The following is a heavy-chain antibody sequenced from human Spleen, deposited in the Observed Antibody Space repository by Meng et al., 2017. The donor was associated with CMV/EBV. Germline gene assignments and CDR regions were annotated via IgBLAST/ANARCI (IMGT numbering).Heavy chain of an antibody. V-gene: IGHV1-18*04. J-gene: IGHJ4*02. D-gene: IGHD6-13*01. CDR3: ARDRLAAGGGTGY. CDR1: GYTFTAYY. Sequence: ASVKVSCKASGYTFTAYYIHWVRQAPGQGLEWMGWISAYTGDTNYAQKLQGRVMMTTDTSITTAYMELRSLRSDDTAVYYCARDRLAAGGGTGYWGQGTLVTVSS. CDR2: ISAYTGDT.